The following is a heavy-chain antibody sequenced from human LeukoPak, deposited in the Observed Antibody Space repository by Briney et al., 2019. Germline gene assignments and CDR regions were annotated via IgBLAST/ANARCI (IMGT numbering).Heavy chain of an antibody. V-gene: IGHV4-34*01. Sequence: SETLSLTCAVYGGSFSGYYWSWIRQPPGKGLEWIGEINHSGSTNYNPSLKSRVTISVDTSKNQFSLKLSSVTAADTAVYYCARGLMELIDYWGQGTLVTVSS. CDR1: GGSFSGYY. J-gene: IGHJ4*02. CDR2: INHSGST. CDR3: ARGLMELIDY. D-gene: IGHD1-1*01.